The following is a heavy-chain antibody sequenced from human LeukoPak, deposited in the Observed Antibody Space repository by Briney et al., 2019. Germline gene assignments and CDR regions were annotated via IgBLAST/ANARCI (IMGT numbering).Heavy chain of an antibody. J-gene: IGHJ4*02. CDR2: INPNSGGT. CDR1: GYTFTGYY. V-gene: IGHV1-2*04. Sequence: ASVKVSCKASGYTFTGYYIHWVRQAPGQGLEWMGWINPNSGGTNYAQKLQGWVTMTRDTSISTAYMELSRLRSDDTAVYYCARGPPSPTVTTSWDFDYWGQGTLVTVSS. CDR3: ARGPPSPTVTTSWDFDY. D-gene: IGHD4-11*01.